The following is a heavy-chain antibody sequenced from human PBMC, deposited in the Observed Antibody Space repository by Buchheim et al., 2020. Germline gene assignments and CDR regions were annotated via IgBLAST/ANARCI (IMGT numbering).Heavy chain of an antibody. Sequence: QVQLQQWGAGLLKPSETLSLTCAVYGGSFSGYYWSWIRQPPGKGLEWIGVINHSGSTNYNPSLKSRVTISVDTSKNQFSLKLSSVTAADTAVYYCARPRGIGRCSGGSCYSLHAFDIWGQGT. V-gene: IGHV4-34*01. CDR2: INHSGST. D-gene: IGHD2-15*01. J-gene: IGHJ3*02. CDR1: GGSFSGYY. CDR3: ARPRGIGRCSGGSCYSLHAFDI.